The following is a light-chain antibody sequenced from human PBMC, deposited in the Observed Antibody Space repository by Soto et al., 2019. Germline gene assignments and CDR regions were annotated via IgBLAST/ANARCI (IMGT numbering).Light chain of an antibody. V-gene: IGKV3-15*01. CDR3: QQYDDWPLT. CDR2: DAF. Sequence: EKVMTQSRATLSVSPGERATLSCRASENIKNRLAWYQQKPGQGPRLLIYDAFTRATDIPARFSGSASGTEFTLTISSLQSEDSAFYYCQQYDDWPLTLGGGTKVEIK. CDR1: ENIKNR. J-gene: IGKJ4*01.